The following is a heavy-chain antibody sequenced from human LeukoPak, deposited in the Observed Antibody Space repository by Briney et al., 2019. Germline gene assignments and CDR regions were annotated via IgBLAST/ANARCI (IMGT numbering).Heavy chain of an antibody. D-gene: IGHD5-18*01. V-gene: IGHV3-43*02. J-gene: IGHJ4*02. CDR3: AKDKYSYGYNFDY. CDR1: GFTFDDYA. Sequence: GGSLRLSCAASGFTFDDYAMHWVRQAPGKGLEWVSPISGDGDSTYYADSVKGRFTISRDNSKNSLYLQMNSLRTEDTALFYCAKDKYSYGYNFDYWGQGTLVTVSS. CDR2: ISGDGDST.